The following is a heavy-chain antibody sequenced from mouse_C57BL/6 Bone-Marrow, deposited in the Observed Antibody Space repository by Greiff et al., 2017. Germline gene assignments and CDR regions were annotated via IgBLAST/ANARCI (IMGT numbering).Heavy chain of an antibody. CDR1: GYTFTGYW. J-gene: IGHJ4*01. D-gene: IGHD2-5*01. V-gene: IGHV1-9*01. Sequence: QVQLQQSGAELMKPGASAKLSCKATGYTFTGYWIEWVKQRPGHGLEWIGEILPGSGSTNYNEKFKGKATFTADISSNTAYMQLSSLTTEDSAIYYCASLSYYSNPDYYAMDYWGQGTSVTVSS. CDR2: ILPGSGST. CDR3: ASLSYYSNPDYYAMDY.